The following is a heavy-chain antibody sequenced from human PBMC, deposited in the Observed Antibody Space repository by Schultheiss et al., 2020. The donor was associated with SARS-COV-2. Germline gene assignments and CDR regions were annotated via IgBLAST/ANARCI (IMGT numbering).Heavy chain of an antibody. CDR3: ARGDSSSLTGGFNVGVWFDP. V-gene: IGHV1-69*13. Sequence: SVKVSCKASGGTFSSYAISWVRQAPGQGLEWMGGIIPIFGTANYAQKFQGRVTITADESTSTAYMELSSLRSEDTAVYYCARGDSSSLTGGFNVGVWFDPWGQGTLVTVAS. CDR2: IIPIFGTA. CDR1: GGTFSSYA. J-gene: IGHJ5*02. D-gene: IGHD6-6*01.